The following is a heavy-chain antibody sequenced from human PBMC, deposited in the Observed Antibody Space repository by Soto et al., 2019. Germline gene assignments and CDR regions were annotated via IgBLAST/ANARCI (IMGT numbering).Heavy chain of an antibody. V-gene: IGHV3-23*01. D-gene: IGHD6-19*01. Sequence: EVQLLDSGGGLVQPGGSLRLSCAASGFTFSSYAMSWVRQAPGKGLEWVSGISGSGGSTYYADSVKGRFTISRDNSKNTLYLQMNSLRAEDKAVYYCAKEEGYSSGWTEIDYWGQGTLVTVSS. CDR3: AKEEGYSSGWTEIDY. J-gene: IGHJ4*02. CDR2: ISGSGGST. CDR1: GFTFSSYA.